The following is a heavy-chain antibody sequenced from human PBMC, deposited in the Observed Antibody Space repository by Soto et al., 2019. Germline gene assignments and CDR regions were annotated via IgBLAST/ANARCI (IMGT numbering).Heavy chain of an antibody. Sequence: SETLSLTCAVSGGSISSSDWWSWVRQPPGKGLEWIGEIYHSGSTNYNPSLKSRVTISVDTSKNQFSLKLSSVTAADTAVYYCARRSISMVRGVSFWFDPWGQGTLVTVSS. CDR1: GGSISSSDW. CDR3: ARRSISMVRGVSFWFDP. J-gene: IGHJ5*02. D-gene: IGHD3-10*01. V-gene: IGHV4-4*02. CDR2: IYHSGST.